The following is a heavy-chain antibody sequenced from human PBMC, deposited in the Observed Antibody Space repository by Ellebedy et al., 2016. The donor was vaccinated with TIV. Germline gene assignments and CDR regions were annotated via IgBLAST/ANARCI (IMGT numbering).Heavy chain of an antibody. V-gene: IGHV3-21*01. Sequence: PGGSLRLSCAVSGFTFSGYTMNWVRQAPGKGLEWVSSISSTYSYIYYADSVKGRFTISRDNAKNSLYLQMNSLRAEDTAVYYCATPRRDGYNYFDYWGQGTLVTVSS. CDR1: GFTFSGYT. CDR3: ATPRRDGYNYFDY. CDR2: ISSTYSYI. J-gene: IGHJ4*02. D-gene: IGHD5-24*01.